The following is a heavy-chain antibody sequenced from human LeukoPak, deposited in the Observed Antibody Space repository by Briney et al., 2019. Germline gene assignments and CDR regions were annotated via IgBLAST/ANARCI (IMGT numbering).Heavy chain of an antibody. CDR3: ARASITFLPVGAKYYYYYYGMDV. CDR2: ITNSGDST. J-gene: IGHJ6*02. V-gene: IGHV3-21*01. D-gene: IGHD1-26*01. CDR1: GISLSNYV. Sequence: KAGGSLRLSCAASGISLSNYVMSWVRQGPGRGLEWVSSITNSGDSTYYADSVKGRFTISRDNAKNSLYLQMNSLRAEDTAVYYCARASITFLPVGAKYYYYYYGMDVWGQGTTVTVSS.